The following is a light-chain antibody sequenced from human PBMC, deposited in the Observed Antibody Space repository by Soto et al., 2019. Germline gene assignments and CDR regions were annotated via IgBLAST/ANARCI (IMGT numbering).Light chain of an antibody. Sequence: VLTQSPATLSLSPGQRATLSCRASHSVGTNLMWYQQKPGQPPRLLISGASSRATGIPDRFSGSGSGTDFTLTISRLEPEDFAVYYCQQYGSSPWTFGQGTKVDIK. CDR3: QQYGSSPWT. CDR1: HSVGTN. V-gene: IGKV3-20*01. J-gene: IGKJ1*01. CDR2: GAS.